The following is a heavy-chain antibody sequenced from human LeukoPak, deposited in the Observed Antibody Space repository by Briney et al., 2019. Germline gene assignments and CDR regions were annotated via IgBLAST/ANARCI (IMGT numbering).Heavy chain of an antibody. CDR2: IYYSGST. CDR3: ARDAIPSSYWYFDL. CDR1: GGSVSSNYY. D-gene: IGHD2-2*01. V-gene: IGHV4-61*01. J-gene: IGHJ2*01. Sequence: PSETLSLTCTVSGGSVSSNYYWSWIRQPPGKGLEWIGYIYYSGSTNYNPSLKSRVTISVDTSKNQFSLRLSSVTAADTAVYHCARDAIPSSYWYFDLWGRGTLVTVPS.